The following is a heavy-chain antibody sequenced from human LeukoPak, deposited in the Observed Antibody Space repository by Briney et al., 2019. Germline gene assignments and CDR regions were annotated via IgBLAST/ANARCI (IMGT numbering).Heavy chain of an antibody. CDR3: AELGITMIGGV. J-gene: IGHJ6*04. CDR1: GFTFGSYG. V-gene: IGHV3-21*01. CDR2: ISGSGGST. Sequence: GGSLRLSCAASGFTFGSYGMHWVRQAPGKGLEWVSAISGSGGSTYYADSVKGRFTISRDNAKNSLYLQMNSLRAEDTAVYYCAELGITMIGGVWGKGTTVTISS. D-gene: IGHD3-10*02.